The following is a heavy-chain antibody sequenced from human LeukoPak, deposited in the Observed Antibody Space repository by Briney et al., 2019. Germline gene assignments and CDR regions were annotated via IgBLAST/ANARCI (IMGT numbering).Heavy chain of an antibody. J-gene: IGHJ4*02. CDR1: GGSISSYY. Sequence: SETLSLTCTVSGGSISSYYWSWIRQPPGKGLEWIGYIYYSGSTNYNPSLKSRVTISVDTSKNQFSLKLSSVTAADTAVYYCARGRVVGATTPLGYWGQGTLVTVSS. CDR2: IYYSGST. D-gene: IGHD1-26*01. V-gene: IGHV4-59*12. CDR3: ARGRVVGATTPLGY.